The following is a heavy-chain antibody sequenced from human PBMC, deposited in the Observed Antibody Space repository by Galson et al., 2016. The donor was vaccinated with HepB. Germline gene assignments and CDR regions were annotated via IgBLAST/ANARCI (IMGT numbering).Heavy chain of an antibody. J-gene: IGHJ4*02. CDR1: GVSVSSGSFY. CDR2: IYYSGSA. CDR3: AGRTNDRDGYKDY. Sequence: SETLSLTCTVSGVSVSSGSFYWSWFRQPPGKGLEWIGYIYYSGSANYNPSLKSRVIILVDTSNNQFSLRLRSVSAADTAVYYCAGRTNDRDGYKDYWGQGTLVTVSA. V-gene: IGHV4-61*01. D-gene: IGHD5-24*01.